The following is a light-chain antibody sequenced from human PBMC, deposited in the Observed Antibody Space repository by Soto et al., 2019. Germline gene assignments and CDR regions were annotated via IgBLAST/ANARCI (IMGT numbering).Light chain of an antibody. CDR3: QQYNNSPPET. V-gene: IGKV3-15*01. J-gene: IGKJ1*01. Sequence: EIVMTQSPATLSVSPGERATLSCRASQSGSSNLAWYQQKPGQAPRLLIYGASTRATGITARFSGRGSGTEFTLTISSLQSEDFAVYYCQQYNNSPPETFGQGTKVEIK. CDR1: QSGSSN. CDR2: GAS.